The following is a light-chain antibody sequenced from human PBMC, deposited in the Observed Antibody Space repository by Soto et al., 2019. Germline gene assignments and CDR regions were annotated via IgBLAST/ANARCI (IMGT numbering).Light chain of an antibody. V-gene: IGLV1-40*01. J-gene: IGLJ3*02. Sequence: QSALTQPPSVSGAPGQRVTISCTESSSNIGAGYDVHWYQQLPGTAPKLLIHGNSNRPSGVPDRFSGSKSGTSASLAITGLQAEDEADYYCQSYDSSLRGWVFGGGTKLTVL. CDR3: QSYDSSLRGWV. CDR2: GNS. CDR1: SSNIGAGYD.